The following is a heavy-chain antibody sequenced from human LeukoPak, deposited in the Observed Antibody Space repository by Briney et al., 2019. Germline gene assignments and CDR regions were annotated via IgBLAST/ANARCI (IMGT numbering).Heavy chain of an antibody. CDR1: GYTFTGYY. V-gene: IGHV1-2*02. J-gene: IGHJ4*02. CDR3: ARVADYSNPPYYFDY. CDR2: INPNSGGT. Sequence: GASVKVSCKASGYTFTGYYMHWVRQAPGQGLEWMGWINPNSGGTNYAQKFQGRVTMTRDTSISTAYMELSRLRSDDTAVYYCARVADYSNPPYYFDYWGQGTLVTVSS. D-gene: IGHD4-11*01.